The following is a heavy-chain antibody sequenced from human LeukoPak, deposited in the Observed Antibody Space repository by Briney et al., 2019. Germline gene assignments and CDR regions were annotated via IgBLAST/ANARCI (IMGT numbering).Heavy chain of an antibody. V-gene: IGHV1-69*06. D-gene: IGHD1-26*01. CDR1: GDSFNSFA. CDR2: IIPIFGTA. CDR3: ARRGSYGGYYFDY. Sequence: SVKVSCKASGDSFNSFAISWVRQAPGQGLEWMGGIIPIFGTANYAQKFQGRVTITADKSTSTAYMELSSLRSEDMAVYYCARRGSYGGYYFDYWGQGTLVTVSS. J-gene: IGHJ4*02.